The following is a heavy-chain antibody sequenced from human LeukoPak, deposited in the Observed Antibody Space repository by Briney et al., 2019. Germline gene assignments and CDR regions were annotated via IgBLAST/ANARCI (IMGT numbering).Heavy chain of an antibody. CDR3: AAHRWELLYWYFDL. Sequence: ASVKVSCKASGYTFTSYGISWVRQAPGQGLEWMGWISAYNGNTNYAQKLQGRVTMTTDTSTSTAYMELRSLRSDDTAVYYCAAHRWELLYWYFDLWGRGTLVTVSS. J-gene: IGHJ2*01. CDR1: GYTFTSYG. V-gene: IGHV1-18*01. D-gene: IGHD1-26*01. CDR2: ISAYNGNT.